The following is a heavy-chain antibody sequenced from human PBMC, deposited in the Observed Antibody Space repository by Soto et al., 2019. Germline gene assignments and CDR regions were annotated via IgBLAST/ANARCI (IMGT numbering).Heavy chain of an antibody. CDR2: STGGGST. CDR3: AKLVRY. J-gene: IGHJ4*02. Sequence: EVQLLESGGGLVQPGGSLRLSCVASGLTFSSSSMSWVRQAPGKGLEWVSVSTGGGSTFYADSVKGRFTISRDNSKNTLYLQMNSLRAEDAAVYFCAKLVRYWGQGTPVTVSS. V-gene: IGHV3-23*01. CDR1: GLTFSSSS. D-gene: IGHD6-6*01.